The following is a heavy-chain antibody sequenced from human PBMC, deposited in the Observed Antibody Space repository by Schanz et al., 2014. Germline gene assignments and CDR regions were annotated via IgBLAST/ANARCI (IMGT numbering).Heavy chain of an antibody. CDR1: GFTFNGAY. CDR3: AGDWASGRYYSDY. Sequence: IHLVESGGGLVMPGGSLRLSCAASGFTFNGAYMTWVRQAAGKGLEWVAAITYDGSNKYYAESVKGRFAISRDNSKDTLYLQMNSLRTEDTAVYYCAGDWASGRYYSDYWGQGTLVTVSS. J-gene: IGHJ4*02. D-gene: IGHD1-26*01. CDR2: ITYDGSNK. V-gene: IGHV3-30*09.